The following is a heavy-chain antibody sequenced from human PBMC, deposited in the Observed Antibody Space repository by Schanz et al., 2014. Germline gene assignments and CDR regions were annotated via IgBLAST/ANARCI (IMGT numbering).Heavy chain of an antibody. Sequence: QVQLVESGGGVVQPGGSRRLSCAPPGFTFSSYGMPWVGQAPAKGVGWVAGIWYDGNNKFYAASVKGRFIISRDNSKNTLDLQMNSLRDEDTALYYCAKDMHKDYGGKPQAFDIWGQGTMVTVSS. D-gene: IGHD4-17*01. CDR3: AKDMHKDYGGKPQAFDI. V-gene: IGHV3-33*06. J-gene: IGHJ3*02. CDR2: IWYDGNNK. CDR1: GFTFSSYG.